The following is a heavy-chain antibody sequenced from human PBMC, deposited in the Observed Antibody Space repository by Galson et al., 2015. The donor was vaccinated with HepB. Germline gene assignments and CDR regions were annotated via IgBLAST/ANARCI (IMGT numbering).Heavy chain of an antibody. V-gene: IGHV3-30-3*01. J-gene: IGHJ4*02. CDR3: ARGVDIVVVEN. D-gene: IGHD2-2*03. CDR2: ISYDGSNK. CDR1: GFTFSSYA. Sequence: SLRLSCAASGFTFSSYAMHWVRQAPGKGLEWVAVISYDGSNKYYADSVKGRFTISRDNSKNTLYLQMNSLRAEDTAVYYCARGVDIVVVENWGQGTLVTVSS.